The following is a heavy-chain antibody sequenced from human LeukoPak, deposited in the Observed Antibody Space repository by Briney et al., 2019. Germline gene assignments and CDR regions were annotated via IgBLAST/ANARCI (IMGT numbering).Heavy chain of an antibody. J-gene: IGHJ6*02. Sequence: SETLSLTCTVSGGSISSGSYYWSWIRQPAGKGLEWIGRIYTSGSTNYNPSLKSRVTISVDTSKNQFSLKLSSVTAADTAVYYCARGHCTNGVCYGDYYGTDVWGQGTTVTVSS. D-gene: IGHD2-8*01. CDR3: ARGHCTNGVCYGDYYGTDV. CDR1: GGSISSGSYY. CDR2: IYTSGST. V-gene: IGHV4-61*02.